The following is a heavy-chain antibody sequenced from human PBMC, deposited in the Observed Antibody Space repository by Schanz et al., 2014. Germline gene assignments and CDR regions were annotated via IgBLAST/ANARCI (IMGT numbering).Heavy chain of an antibody. CDR3: ARGRQQLGSFDY. CDR2: IGHSGNT. Sequence: QVQLQQWGAGLLKPSETLSLTCAVYGGSLSGYFWSWIRQPPGKGLEWIGDIGHSGNTKDNPSLKSRVTMSVETSKNQFSLNLSSVTAADTAVYYCARGRQQLGSFDYWGPGTLVNVSS. J-gene: IGHJ4*02. CDR1: GGSLSGYF. V-gene: IGHV4-34*01. D-gene: IGHD6-13*01.